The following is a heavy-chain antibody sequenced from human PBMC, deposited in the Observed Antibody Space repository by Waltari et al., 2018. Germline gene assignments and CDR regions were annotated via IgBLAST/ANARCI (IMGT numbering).Heavy chain of an antibody. J-gene: IGHJ4*02. D-gene: IGHD3-10*01. CDR2: FYHGNSPT. V-gene: IGHV5-51*01. Sequence: EVQLVQSGAEVTKPGESLKISCKASGYSFSTFWIGWVRQVPGRGLGSVGVFYHGNSPTTYSPSFQGPVTIASHRSITTAFLQWNSLRASDTAIYYCARLGTPHPSHPDFHDWGQGTLVTVSS. CDR1: GYSFSTFW. CDR3: ARLGTPHPSHPDFHD.